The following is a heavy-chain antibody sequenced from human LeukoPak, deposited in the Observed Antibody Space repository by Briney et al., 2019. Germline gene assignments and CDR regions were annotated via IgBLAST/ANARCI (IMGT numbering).Heavy chain of an antibody. Sequence: PGGSLRLSCAASGFSFRSYEMNWVRQAPGKGLEWISHISSNGNTIYYADSVKGRFTISRDNAKNSLYLQMNSLRGEATAVYYCTGGGDYWGQGTLVTVSS. CDR1: GFSFRSYE. CDR3: TGGGDY. CDR2: ISSNGNTI. D-gene: IGHD3-16*01. J-gene: IGHJ4*02. V-gene: IGHV3-48*03.